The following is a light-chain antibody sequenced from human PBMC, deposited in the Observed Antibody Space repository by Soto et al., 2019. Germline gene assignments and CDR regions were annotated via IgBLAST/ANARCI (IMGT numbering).Light chain of an antibody. CDR2: DTS. CDR1: QSVSGN. CDR3: QQYNNWPPMA. V-gene: IGKV3-15*01. Sequence: EKVMTQSPGTLSVSPGERATLSCRASQSVSGNLAWYQQKPGQAPRLLIYDTSSRATGVPARFSGSGSGTEFTLTIISLQSEDFAVYYGQQYNNWPPMAVGQGTKVEIK. J-gene: IGKJ1*01.